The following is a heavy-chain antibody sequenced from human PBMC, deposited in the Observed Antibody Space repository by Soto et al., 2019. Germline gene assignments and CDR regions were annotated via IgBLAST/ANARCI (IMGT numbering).Heavy chain of an antibody. V-gene: IGHV3-30-3*01. CDR1: GFTFRSYA. J-gene: IGHJ4*02. CDR2: ISYDGSNK. CDR3: ARDKGSTVTGFFDY. Sequence: QVQLVESGGGVVQPGRSLRLSCAASGFTFRSYAMHWVRQAPGKGLEWVAVISYDGSNKYYADSVKGRFTISRDNSKNTLYLQMNSLRAEDTAVYYCARDKGSTVTGFFDYWGQGTLVTVSS. D-gene: IGHD6-13*01.